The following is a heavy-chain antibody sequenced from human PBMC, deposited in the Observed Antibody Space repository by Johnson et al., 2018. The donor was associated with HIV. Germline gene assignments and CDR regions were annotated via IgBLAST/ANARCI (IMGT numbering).Heavy chain of an antibody. CDR2: INQDGVEK. V-gene: IGHV3-7*05. J-gene: IGHJ3*02. D-gene: IGHD3-10*01. CDR3: AKDPGWFGEPGDAFDI. CDR1: GFNFGGYW. Sequence: VQLVESGGGLVQPGGSLRLSCAASGFNFGGYWMSWVRQAPGKGLGWVANINQDGVEKYYVDSVKGRFTISRDNGTNSLFLQMNSLRAEDTAVYYCAKDPGWFGEPGDAFDIWGQGTMVTVSS.